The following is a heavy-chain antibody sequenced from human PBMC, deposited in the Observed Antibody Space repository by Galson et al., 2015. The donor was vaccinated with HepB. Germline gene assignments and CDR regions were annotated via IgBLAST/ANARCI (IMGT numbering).Heavy chain of an antibody. V-gene: IGHV1-18*01. CDR3: ARSDYGGNSEGLGGY. D-gene: IGHD4-23*01. CDR1: GYTFTSYG. CDR2: ISAYNGNT. J-gene: IGHJ4*02. Sequence: SVKVSCRASGYTFTSYGISWVRQAPGQGLEWMGWISAYNGNTNYAQKLQGRVTMTTDTSTSTAYMELRSLRSDDTAVYYCARSDYGGNSEGLGGYWGQGTLVTVSS.